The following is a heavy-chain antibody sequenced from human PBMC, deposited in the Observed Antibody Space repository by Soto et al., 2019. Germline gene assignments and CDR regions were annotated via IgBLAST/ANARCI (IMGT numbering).Heavy chain of an antibody. CDR1: GDSVSSTSAA. V-gene: IGHV6-1*01. Sequence: TLSLTCAISGDSVSSTSAAWSWIRQSPSRGLEWLGRTYYRSKWYSDYAVSVKSRITINPDTSKNQFSLQLNSVTPEDTAVYYCARGSYYSGWVWGQGTLVTVSS. CDR2: TYYRSKWYS. D-gene: IGHD6-19*01. CDR3: ARGSYYSGWV. J-gene: IGHJ4*02.